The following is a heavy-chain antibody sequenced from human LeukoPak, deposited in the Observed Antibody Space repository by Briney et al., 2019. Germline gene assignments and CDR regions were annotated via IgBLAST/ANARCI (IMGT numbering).Heavy chain of an antibody. CDR2: ISGSGGST. CDR3: AKDGARIAVAAYYFDY. CDR1: GFTFSSYA. J-gene: IGHJ4*02. V-gene: IGHV3-23*01. D-gene: IGHD6-19*01. Sequence: PGGSLRLSCAASGFTFSSYAMSWVRQAPGKGLEWVSAISGSGGSTYYADSVKGRFTISRDNPKNTLYLQMNSLRAEDTAVYYCAKDGARIAVAAYYFDYWGQGTLVTVSS.